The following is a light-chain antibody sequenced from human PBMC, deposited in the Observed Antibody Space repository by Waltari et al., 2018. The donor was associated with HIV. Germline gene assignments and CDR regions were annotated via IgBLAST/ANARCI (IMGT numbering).Light chain of an antibody. CDR3: AAWDDRLSVV. V-gene: IGLV1-44*01. CDR2: NTN. J-gene: IGLJ3*02. CDR1: SPRRDNNT. Sequence: QSVLTQPPSASGTPGQRVTISCSGSSPRRDNNTVKRYQQLPGRAPKLLIYNTNQRPSGVPDRFSCSKSGTSASLAISGLQSEDEADYFCAAWDDRLSVVFGGGTKLTVL.